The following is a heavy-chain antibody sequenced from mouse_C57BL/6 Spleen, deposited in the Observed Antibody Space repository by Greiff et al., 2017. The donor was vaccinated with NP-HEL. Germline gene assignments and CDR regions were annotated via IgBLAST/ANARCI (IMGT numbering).Heavy chain of an antibody. CDR2: ISDGGSYT. CDR1: GFTFSSYA. Sequence: EVNLVESGGGLVKPGGSLKLSCAASGFTFSSYAMSWVRQTPEKRLEWVATISDGGSYTYYPDNVKGRFTISRDNAKNNLYLQMSHLKSEDTAMYYCARDNGSSDYYAMDYWGQGTSVTVSS. J-gene: IGHJ4*01. D-gene: IGHD1-1*01. V-gene: IGHV5-4*01. CDR3: ARDNGSSDYYAMDY.